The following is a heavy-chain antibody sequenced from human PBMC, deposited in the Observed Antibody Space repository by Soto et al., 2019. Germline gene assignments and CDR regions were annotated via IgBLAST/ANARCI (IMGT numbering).Heavy chain of an antibody. J-gene: IGHJ5*02. V-gene: IGHV4-31*03. Sequence: QVQLQESGPGLVRPSQTLSLTCTVSGASISDGAYYWSWIRQHPGKGLEWVGFISYTGSTSYNPSLKNRVIISKDTSQNLFSLKLSSVTAADTVVYYCARGATPWGQGTLVTVSS. CDR1: GASISDGAYY. CDR2: ISYTGST. D-gene: IGHD1-1*01. CDR3: ARGATP.